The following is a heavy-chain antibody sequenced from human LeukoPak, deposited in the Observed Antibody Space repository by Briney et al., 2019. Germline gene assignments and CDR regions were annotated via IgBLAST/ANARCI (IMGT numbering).Heavy chain of an antibody. CDR3: ARDIGYSSSTETFDY. Sequence: GGSLRLSCAASGFTFDDYAMHWVRQAPGKGLEWVSGISWNSGSMGYVDSVEGRFTISRDNAKNSLYLQMSSLRAEDTAIYYCARDIGYSSSTETFDYWGQGTQVTVSS. D-gene: IGHD6-19*01. CDR1: GFTFDDYA. CDR2: ISWNSGSM. J-gene: IGHJ4*02. V-gene: IGHV3-9*01.